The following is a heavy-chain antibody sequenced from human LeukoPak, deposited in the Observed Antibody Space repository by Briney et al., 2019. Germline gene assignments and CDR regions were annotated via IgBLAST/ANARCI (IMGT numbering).Heavy chain of an antibody. CDR1: GGSISSYY. V-gene: IGHV4-4*07. CDR2: IYYSGST. J-gene: IGHJ4*02. Sequence: SETLSLTCTVSGGSISSYYWSWIRQPAGKGLEWIGSIYYSGSTYYNPSLKSRVTISVDTSKNQFSLKLSSVTAADTAVYYCARRAVYYYDSSGYFDYWGQGTLVTVSS. D-gene: IGHD3-22*01. CDR3: ARRAVYYYDSSGYFDY.